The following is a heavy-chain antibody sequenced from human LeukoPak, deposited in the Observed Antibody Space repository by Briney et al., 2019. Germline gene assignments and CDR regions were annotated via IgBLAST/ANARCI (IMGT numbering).Heavy chain of an antibody. V-gene: IGHV5-51*01. CDR2: IYPSDSET. CDR3: ARGFHYYYGMDV. J-gene: IGHJ6*02. Sequence: GESLKISCKGSGYSFTNNWIGWVRQMPGKGLEWMGIIYPSDSETRYSPSFQGQVTISADRSINTAYLQWNSLKASDTAMYYCARGFHYYYGMDVWGQGTTVTVSS. D-gene: IGHD3-3*01. CDR1: GYSFTNNW.